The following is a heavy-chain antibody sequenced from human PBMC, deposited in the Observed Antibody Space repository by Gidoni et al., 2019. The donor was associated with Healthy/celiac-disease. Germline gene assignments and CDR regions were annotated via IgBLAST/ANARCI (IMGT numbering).Heavy chain of an antibody. CDR3: ARGRADYDFWSGYSKFDY. CDR1: GGSFSGSY. Sequence: QVQLQQWGAGLLKPSETLSLTCAVDGGSFSGSYWSWIRQPPGKGLEWIGEINHSGSTNYNPSLKSRVTISVDTSKNQFSLKLSSVTAADTAVYYCARGRADYDFWSGYSKFDYWGQGTLVTVSS. V-gene: IGHV4-34*01. D-gene: IGHD3-3*01. J-gene: IGHJ4*02. CDR2: INHSGST.